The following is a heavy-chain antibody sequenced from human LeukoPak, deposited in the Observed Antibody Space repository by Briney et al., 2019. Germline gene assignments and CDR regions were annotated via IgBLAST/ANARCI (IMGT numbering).Heavy chain of an antibody. J-gene: IGHJ3*02. V-gene: IGHV3-23*01. CDR2: ISGRGGST. Sequence: GGSLRLSCAASGFTFSSYAMSWVRQAPGKGLEWVSAISGRGGSTYYADSVKGRFTISRDNAKNSLYLQMNSLRAEDTAVYYCAREIYSSSWYRAFRSRAFDIWGQGTMVTVSS. CDR3: AREIYSSSWYRAFRSRAFDI. CDR1: GFTFSSYA. D-gene: IGHD6-13*01.